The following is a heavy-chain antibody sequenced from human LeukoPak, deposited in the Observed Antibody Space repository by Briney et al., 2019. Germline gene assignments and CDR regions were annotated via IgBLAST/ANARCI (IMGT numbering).Heavy chain of an antibody. J-gene: IGHJ4*02. CDR3: TSHGEVQYDSGWGATYGL. CDR1: ELTFSNAW. CDR2: IKSKTYGETT. V-gene: IGHV3-15*01. D-gene: IGHD1-26*01. Sequence: PGGSLRLSCVASELTFSNAWMSWVRQAPGKGLEWVGRIKSKTYGETTEYPAPLKGRFSISRDDSRNTLYLQMNSLSTEDTAVYYCTSHGEVQYDSGWGATYGLWGQGTLVTVSS.